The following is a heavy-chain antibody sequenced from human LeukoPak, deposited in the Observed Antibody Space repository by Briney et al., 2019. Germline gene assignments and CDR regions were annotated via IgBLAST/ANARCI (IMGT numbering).Heavy chain of an antibody. V-gene: IGHV3-21*04. D-gene: IGHD6-19*01. CDR2: ISSSSSYI. CDR3: AKDPSIAVAGLFDY. J-gene: IGHJ4*02. CDR1: GFTFSSYS. Sequence: MPGGSLRLSCAASGFTFSSYSMNWVRQAPGKGLEWVSSISSSSSYIYYADSVKGRFTISRDNAKNSLYLQMNSLRAEDTAVYYCAKDPSIAVAGLFDYWGQGTLVTVSS.